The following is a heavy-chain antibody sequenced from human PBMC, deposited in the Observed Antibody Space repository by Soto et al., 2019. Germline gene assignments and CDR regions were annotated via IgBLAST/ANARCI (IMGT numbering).Heavy chain of an antibody. CDR2: IYYSGST. V-gene: IGHV4-39*01. Sequence: PSETLSLTCTVSGGSISSSSYYWGWIRQPPGKGLEWIGSIYYSGSTYYNPSLKSRVTISVDTSKNQFSLKLSSVTAADTAVYYCARRYDFWSGYFTPAYYYYGMDVWGQGTTVTVSS. CDR3: ARRYDFWSGYFTPAYYYYGMDV. D-gene: IGHD3-3*01. J-gene: IGHJ6*02. CDR1: GGSISSSSYY.